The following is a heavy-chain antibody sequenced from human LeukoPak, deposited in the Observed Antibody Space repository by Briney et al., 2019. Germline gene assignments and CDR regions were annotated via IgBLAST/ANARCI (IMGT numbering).Heavy chain of an antibody. Sequence: GGSLRLSCAASGFTFSIYAMSWVRQAPGKGLEWVSAISGSGGTAYYADSVKGRFTISRDNSKNTLYLQMNSLRAEDTAVYYCARGHSSGYMDYWGQGTLVTVSS. V-gene: IGHV3-23*01. CDR1: GFTFSIYA. CDR2: ISGSGGTA. D-gene: IGHD3-22*01. CDR3: ARGHSSGYMDY. J-gene: IGHJ4*02.